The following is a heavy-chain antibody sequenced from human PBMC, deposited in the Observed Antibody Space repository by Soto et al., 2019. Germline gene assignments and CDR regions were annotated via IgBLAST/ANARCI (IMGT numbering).Heavy chain of an antibody. Sequence: GGSLRLSCVVSGFTFSDIYMDWVRQAPGKGLEWVGRSRNRANSYSTDYAASVRGRFTISRDVSKNSVFLQMDSLKTEDTAVYYCTRPARHSSPVDNWGQGTLVTVSS. J-gene: IGHJ4*02. CDR1: GFTFSDIY. CDR3: TRPARHSSPVDN. V-gene: IGHV3-72*01. CDR2: SRNRANSYST. D-gene: IGHD5-12*01.